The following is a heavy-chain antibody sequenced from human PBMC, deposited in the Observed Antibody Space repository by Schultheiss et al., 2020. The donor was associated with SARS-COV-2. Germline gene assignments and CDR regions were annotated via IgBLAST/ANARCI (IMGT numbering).Heavy chain of an antibody. D-gene: IGHD5-24*01. CDR3: ARERDGKKRSFDY. CDR1: GFTFSSYW. V-gene: IGHV3-7*01. J-gene: IGHJ4*02. CDR2: IKQDGSEK. Sequence: GESLKISCAASGFTFSSYWMSWVRQAPGKGLEWVANIKQDGSEKYYVDSVKGRFTISRDNAKNSLYLQMNSLRAEDTAVYYCARERDGKKRSFDYWGQGTLVTVSS.